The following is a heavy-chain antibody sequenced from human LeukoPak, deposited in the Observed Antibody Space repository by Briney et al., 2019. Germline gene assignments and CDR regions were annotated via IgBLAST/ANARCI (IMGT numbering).Heavy chain of an antibody. D-gene: IGHD6-19*01. Sequence: AETLSLTCAAYGGTFSGYFWNWIRQPPGKGLEWIGEINHSGSTNYNPSLKSRVTISRETSKNQFSLKLSSVTAADTAVYYCARGGGSSGWYLDYWGKGTLVTVSS. CDR3: ARGGGSSGWYLDY. J-gene: IGHJ4*02. V-gene: IGHV4-34*01. CDR2: INHSGST. CDR1: GGTFSGYF.